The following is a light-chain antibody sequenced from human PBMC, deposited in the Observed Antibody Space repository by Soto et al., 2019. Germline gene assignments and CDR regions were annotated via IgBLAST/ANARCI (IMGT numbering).Light chain of an antibody. CDR3: ASGDSGLRVGF. J-gene: IGLJ2*01. V-gene: IGLV1-51*01. CDR1: SSSSGKNF. Sequence: QSILTQPPSVSAAPGQKVTISCSGSSSSSGKNFVSWYQQVARTAPKLLIYEDNKRPSGIPDRFSGSKSGTSATLGITGLQVGDGAEYYWASGDSGLRVGFFGGGTRPTV. CDR2: EDN.